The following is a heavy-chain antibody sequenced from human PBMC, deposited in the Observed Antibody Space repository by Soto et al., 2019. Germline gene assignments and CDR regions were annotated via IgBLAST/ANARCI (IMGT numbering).Heavy chain of an antibody. CDR1: RLNLNADA. J-gene: IGHJ5*02. CDR2: IGGSGTTI. CDR3: ARSVRPLSWFDP. Sequence: SLTLSSVASRLNLNADAMNWVRQTPGKGLEWVCGIGGSGTTIYCADSVKGRFTISRDNFGNTMYLQMNSVRVEVTAVYYCARSVRPLSWFDPWGQGT. D-gene: IGHD3-10*01. V-gene: IGHV3-23*01.